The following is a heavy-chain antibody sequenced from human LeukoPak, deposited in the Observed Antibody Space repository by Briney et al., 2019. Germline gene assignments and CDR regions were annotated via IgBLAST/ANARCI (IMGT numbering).Heavy chain of an antibody. CDR3: ARGLGVVTAQSEQPKPRYFDL. V-gene: IGHV1-18*01. CDR2: LSAYNANT. J-gene: IGHJ2*01. CDR1: GYSFTTYA. D-gene: IGHD2-21*02. Sequence: ASVKVSCKASGYSFTTYAISWVRQAPGQGLEWMGWLSAYNANTNYAQNLQGRVTMTTDTSTSTAYMELRSLRSDDTAVYYCARGLGVVTAQSEQPKPRYFDLWGRGTQVTVSS.